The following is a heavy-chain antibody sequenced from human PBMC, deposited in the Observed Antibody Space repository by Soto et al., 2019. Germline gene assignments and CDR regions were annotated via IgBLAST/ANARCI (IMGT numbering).Heavy chain of an antibody. CDR3: ARDVPTYYDILTGYQPYDY. Sequence: ASVKVSCKASGYTFTSYGISWVRQAPGQGLEWMGWISAYNGNTNYAQKLQGRVTMTTDTSTSTAYMELRSLRSDDTAVYYCARDVPTYYDILTGYQPYDYWGQGTLVTVSS. V-gene: IGHV1-18*01. J-gene: IGHJ4*02. CDR2: ISAYNGNT. CDR1: GYTFTSYG. D-gene: IGHD3-9*01.